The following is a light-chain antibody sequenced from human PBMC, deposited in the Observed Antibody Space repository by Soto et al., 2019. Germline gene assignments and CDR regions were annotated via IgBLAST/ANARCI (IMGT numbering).Light chain of an antibody. CDR2: SAS. Sequence: DIQLTQSPSFLSAFVGDTVTITCRASQAMSTYLAWYQQKPGKVPKLLIRSASTLQSGVPPRFSGGGSGTEFTFTFSTLQPDDSGIYYCQQLNGYQLAFGGGTKVDIK. CDR3: QQLNGYQLA. J-gene: IGKJ4*01. V-gene: IGKV1-9*01. CDR1: QAMSTY.